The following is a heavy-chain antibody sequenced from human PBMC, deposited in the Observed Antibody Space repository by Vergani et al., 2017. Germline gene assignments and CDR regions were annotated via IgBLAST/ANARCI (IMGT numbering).Heavy chain of an antibody. CDR1: GYNFTSFD. CDR3: ARGVLDSKYRHNWFGP. CDR2: MNPKSGKT. D-gene: IGHD3/OR15-3a*01. J-gene: IGHJ5*02. Sequence: QEQLVQSGAEVRKPGASVTVSCKASGYNFTSFDINWVRLATGQGLEWMGWMNPKSGKTAYAAKFQGRITMTRDSSTDTAYMEMKSLRSEDTAIYVCARGVLDSKYRHNWFGPWGQGTVVTVSS. V-gene: IGHV1-8*01.